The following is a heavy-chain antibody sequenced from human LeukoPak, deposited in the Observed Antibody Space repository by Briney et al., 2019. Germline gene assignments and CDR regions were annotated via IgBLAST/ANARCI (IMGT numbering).Heavy chain of an antibody. D-gene: IGHD6-13*01. Sequence: PSKTLSLTCAVSGYSISSGYYWDWIRQPPGKGLEWIGSIYRSGTTYYNVSLKSRVTISVDTSKNQFSLKLSSVTAADAAVYYCARQDGASAGVIYMDVWGKGTTVTVSS. J-gene: IGHJ6*03. CDR1: GYSISSGYY. CDR2: IYRSGTT. CDR3: ARQDGASAGVIYMDV. V-gene: IGHV4-38-2*01.